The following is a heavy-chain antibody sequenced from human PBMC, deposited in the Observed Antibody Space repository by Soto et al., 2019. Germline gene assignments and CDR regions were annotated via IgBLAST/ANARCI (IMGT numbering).Heavy chain of an antibody. V-gene: IGHV1-18*01. Sequence: ASVKVSCKGFEYTFINYGISWVRQAPGQGFEWMGWISADKGNTKYAQKLQDRVTMTTDTSTSTAYMELRSLRSDDTAVYYCARDGVDTATGYYYGMDVWGQGTTVTVSS. CDR3: ARDGVDTATGYYYGMDV. J-gene: IGHJ6*02. CDR1: EYTFINYG. D-gene: IGHD5-18*01. CDR2: ISADKGNT.